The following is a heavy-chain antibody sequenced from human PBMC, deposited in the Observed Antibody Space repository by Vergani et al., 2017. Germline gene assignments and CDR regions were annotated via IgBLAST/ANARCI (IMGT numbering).Heavy chain of an antibody. V-gene: IGHV3-23*01. CDR2: ISGSGGST. J-gene: IGHJ4*02. CDR1: GFTFSSYA. CDR3: ARLAPEDYDFWSGYYSLFDY. D-gene: IGHD3-3*01. Sequence: EVQLLESGGGLVQPGGSLRLSCAASGFTFSSYAMSWVRQAPGKGLEWVSAISGSGGSTYYADSVKGRFTISRDNSKNTLYLQMNSLRAEDTAVYYCARLAPEDYDFWSGYYSLFDYWGQGTLVTVSS.